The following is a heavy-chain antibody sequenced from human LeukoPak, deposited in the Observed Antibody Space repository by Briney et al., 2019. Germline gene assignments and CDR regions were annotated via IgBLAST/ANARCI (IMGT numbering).Heavy chain of an antibody. V-gene: IGHV4-34*01. CDR3: ARRPVVRGSPPARSGWFDP. Sequence: PSETLSLTCAVYGGSFSGYYWSWIRQPPGKGLEWIGEINHSGSTNYNPSLKSRVTISADTSKNQFSLKLSSVTAADTAVYYCARRPVVRGSPPARSGWFDPWGQGTLVTVSS. CDR2: INHSGST. J-gene: IGHJ5*02. CDR1: GGSFSGYY. D-gene: IGHD1-26*01.